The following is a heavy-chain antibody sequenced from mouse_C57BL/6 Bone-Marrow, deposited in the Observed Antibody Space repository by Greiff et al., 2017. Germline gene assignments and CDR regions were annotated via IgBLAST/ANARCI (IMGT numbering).Heavy chain of an antibody. CDR2: IYPRSGNT. J-gene: IGHJ2*01. Sequence: VQLQESGAELARPGASVKLSCKASGYTFTSYGISWVKQRTGQGLEWIGEIYPRSGNTYYNEKFKGKATLTADKSSSTAYMELRSLTSEDSAVYFCASTTVVRGCWGKGTTLTVSS. CDR1: GYTFTSYG. V-gene: IGHV1-81*01. CDR3: ASTTVVRGC. D-gene: IGHD1-1*01.